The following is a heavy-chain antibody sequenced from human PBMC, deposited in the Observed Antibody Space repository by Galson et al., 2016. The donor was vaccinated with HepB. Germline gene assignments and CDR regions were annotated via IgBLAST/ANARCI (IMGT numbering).Heavy chain of an antibody. CDR2: VHNNGIS. J-gene: IGHJ4*02. CDR1: GVSVTIGSYY. D-gene: IGHD3-16*01. V-gene: IGHV4-39*01. CDR3: VRQAYGPPPYHSYDGMFF. Sequence: SETLSLTCTVSGVSVTIGSYYWGWIRQPPEKPPEWIGTVHNNGISFYNTSLRSRVTISVDGPSNQISLKLTSVTATDSAVYYCVRQAYGPPPYHSYDGMFFWGQGRPVSVSS.